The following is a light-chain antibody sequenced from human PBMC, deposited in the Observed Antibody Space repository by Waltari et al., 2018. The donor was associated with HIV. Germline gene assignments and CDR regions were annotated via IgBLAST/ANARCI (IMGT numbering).Light chain of an antibody. Sequence: ISCTGTSSDVGGYNYVSWYQQHPGKAPKFMIYEVSNRPSGVSNRFSGSKSGNTASLTISGLQADDEADYYCSSYTSNTFWVFGGGTKLTVL. CDR1: SSDVGGYNY. CDR3: SSYTSNTFWV. V-gene: IGLV2-14*01. J-gene: IGLJ3*02. CDR2: EVS.